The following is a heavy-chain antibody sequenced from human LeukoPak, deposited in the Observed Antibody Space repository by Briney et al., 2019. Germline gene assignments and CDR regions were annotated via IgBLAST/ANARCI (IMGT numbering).Heavy chain of an antibody. CDR1: GFTVSSNY. V-gene: IGHV3-7*01. CDR3: ARDYGGSSPFDY. CDR2: IKQDGSEK. Sequence: GGSLRLSCAASGFTVSSNYMSWVRQAPGKGLEWVASIKQDGSEKYYVDSVKGRFTISRDNAKNSLYLQMNSLRAEDTAVYYCARDYGGSSPFDYWGQGTLVTVSS. J-gene: IGHJ4*02. D-gene: IGHD4-23*01.